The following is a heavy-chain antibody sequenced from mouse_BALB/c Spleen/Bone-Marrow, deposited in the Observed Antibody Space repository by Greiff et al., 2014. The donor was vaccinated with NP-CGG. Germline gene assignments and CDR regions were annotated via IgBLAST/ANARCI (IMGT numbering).Heavy chain of an antibody. CDR1: GYTFTNYW. J-gene: IGHJ4*01. V-gene: IGHV1-69*02. CDR2: IDPSDSYS. Sequence: SGAELVKPGASVKLSCKASGYTFTNYWMHWVKQRPGQGPEWIGEIDPSDSYSNYNQNFKGKATLTVDKSSSTAYMQLTSLTSEDSAVYYCARGVVYYYAMDYWGQGTSVTVSS. CDR3: ARGVVYYYAMDY.